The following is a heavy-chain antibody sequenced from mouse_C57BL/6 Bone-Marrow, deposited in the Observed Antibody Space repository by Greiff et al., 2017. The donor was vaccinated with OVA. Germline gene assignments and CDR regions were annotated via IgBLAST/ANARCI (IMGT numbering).Heavy chain of an antibody. CDR1: GFSLTSYG. J-gene: IGHJ3*01. CDR2: IWSDGST. CDR3: ARQDIYYGYWFAY. V-gene: IGHV2-6-1*01. D-gene: IGHD2-2*01. Sequence: VQLQQSGPGLVAPSQSLSITCTVSGFSLTSYGVHWVRQPPGKGLEWLVVIWSDGSTTYNSALKSRLSISKDNSKSQVFLKMNSLQTDDTAMYYCARQDIYYGYWFAYWGQGTLVTVSA.